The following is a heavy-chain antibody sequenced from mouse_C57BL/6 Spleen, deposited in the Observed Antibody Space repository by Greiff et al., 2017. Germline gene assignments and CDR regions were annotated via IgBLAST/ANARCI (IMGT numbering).Heavy chain of an antibody. CDR1: GFTFSSYA. J-gene: IGHJ1*03. Sequence: EVQGVESGGGLVKPGGSLKLSCAASGFTFSSYAMSWVRQTPEKRLEWVATISDGGSYTYYPDNVKGRFTISRDNAKNNLYLQMSHLKSEDTAMYYCARAYGSSHWYFDVWGTGTTVTVSS. CDR2: ISDGGSYT. CDR3: ARAYGSSHWYFDV. V-gene: IGHV5-4*01. D-gene: IGHD1-1*01.